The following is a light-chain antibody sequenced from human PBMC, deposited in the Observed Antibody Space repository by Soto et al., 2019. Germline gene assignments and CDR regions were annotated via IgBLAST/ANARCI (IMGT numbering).Light chain of an antibody. Sequence: QSALTQPASVSGSPGQSITISCTGTSSDVGGNDYVSWYQHHAGKGPKLLIYDVSTRPSGVSNRFSGSKSGNTASLTISGLLPEDEADFYCSSSTTRGSLVFGTGTKLTVL. CDR1: SSDVGGNDY. V-gene: IGLV2-14*03. CDR3: SSSTTRGSLV. CDR2: DVS. J-gene: IGLJ1*01.